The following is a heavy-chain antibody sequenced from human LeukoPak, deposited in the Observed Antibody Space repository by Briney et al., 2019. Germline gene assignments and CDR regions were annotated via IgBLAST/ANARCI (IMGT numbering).Heavy chain of an antibody. V-gene: IGHV3-30-3*01. J-gene: IGHJ4*02. CDR3: ARGQWLISTFDY. CDR1: GFTFSSYA. CDR2: ISYDGSNK. D-gene: IGHD6-19*01. Sequence: GGSLRLSCAASGFTFSSYAMHWVRQAPGKGLEWVAVISYDGSNKYYADSVKGRFTISRDNSKNTLYLQMNSLRAEDTAEYYCARGQWLISTFDYWGQGTLVTVSS.